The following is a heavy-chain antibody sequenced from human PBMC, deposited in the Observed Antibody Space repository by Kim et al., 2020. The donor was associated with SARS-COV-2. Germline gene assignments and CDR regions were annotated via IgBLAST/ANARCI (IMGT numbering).Heavy chain of an antibody. V-gene: IGHV3-30*03. Sequence: GRFTISSDNSKNTLYLQMNSLRPEDTAVYYCATSPNYYDTNGYYPYYFDYWGQGTLVTVSS. J-gene: IGHJ4*02. CDR3: ATSPNYYDTNGYYPYYFDY. D-gene: IGHD3-22*01.